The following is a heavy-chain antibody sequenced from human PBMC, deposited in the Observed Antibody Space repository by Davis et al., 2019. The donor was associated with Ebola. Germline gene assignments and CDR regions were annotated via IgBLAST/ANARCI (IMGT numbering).Heavy chain of an antibody. Sequence: GESLKTSCAASGFIIGSYWMHWVRQAPGKGLIWVSRMSFNNVDVDYAETVRGRFTISRDNAKNTLDLQMDSLRAEDTAVYYCARARWIQLWLFDYWGQGTLVTVSS. D-gene: IGHD5-18*01. V-gene: IGHV3-74*01. CDR2: MSFNNVDV. CDR1: GFIIGSYW. CDR3: ARARWIQLWLFDY. J-gene: IGHJ4*02.